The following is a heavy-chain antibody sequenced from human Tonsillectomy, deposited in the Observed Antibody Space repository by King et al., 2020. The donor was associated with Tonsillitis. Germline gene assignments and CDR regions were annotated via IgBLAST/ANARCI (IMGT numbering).Heavy chain of an antibody. V-gene: IGHV6-1*01. CDR3: ARGGGGSTNWFDP. D-gene: IGHD1-26*01. CDR2: TYYRSRWYN. Sequence: VQLQQSGPGLVKPSQTLSLTCAISGDSVSNNSAVWNWIRQSPSRGLEWLGRTYYRSRWYNDYAVSVKSRITINPDTPKNQFSLHLNSVTPDDTAVYYCARGGGGSTNWFDPWGQGALVIVSS. J-gene: IGHJ5*02. CDR1: GDSVSNNSAV.